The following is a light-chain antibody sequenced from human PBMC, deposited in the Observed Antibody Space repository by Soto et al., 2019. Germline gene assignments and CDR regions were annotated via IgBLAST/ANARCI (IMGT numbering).Light chain of an antibody. CDR3: QSYDSSLSAVV. CDR1: SSNIGAGYY. J-gene: IGLJ2*01. V-gene: IGLV1-40*01. CDR2: QNN. Sequence: QSVLTQPPSVSGSPGQRVSISCTWSSSNIGAGYYVHWYEHLPGTAPKLLIYQNNNRPSGVPDRFSGSKSGTSASLAITGLQAEDEADYYCQSYDSSLSAVVFGGGTKLTVL.